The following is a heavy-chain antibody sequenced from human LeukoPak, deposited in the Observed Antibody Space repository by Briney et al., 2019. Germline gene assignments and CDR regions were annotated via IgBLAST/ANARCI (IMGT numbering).Heavy chain of an antibody. J-gene: IGHJ4*02. CDR2: IYSAGGT. Sequence: GGSLRLSCAASGFTVSSNYMTWVRQAPGKGLEWVSLIYSAGGTYYTDSVKGRFTISRHSSKNTLYLQMNSLRGEDTAMYYCARRCEGVDSCYMYYLDSWGQGTLVTVSS. V-gene: IGHV3-53*04. CDR1: GFTVSSNY. D-gene: IGHD2-15*01. CDR3: ARRCEGVDSCYMYYLDS.